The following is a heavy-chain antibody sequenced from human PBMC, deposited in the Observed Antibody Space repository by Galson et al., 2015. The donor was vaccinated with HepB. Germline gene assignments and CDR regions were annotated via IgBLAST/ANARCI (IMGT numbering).Heavy chain of an antibody. V-gene: IGHV3-30-3*01. CDR2: ISYDGSNK. CDR1: GFTFSSYA. D-gene: IGHD3-10*01. CDR3: ARGGSITMVRGVDYYYGMDV. Sequence: SLRLSCAASGFTFSSYAMHWVRQAPGKGLEWVAVISYDGSNKYYADSVKGRFTISRDNSKNTLYLQMNSLRAEDTAVYYCARGGSITMVRGVDYYYGMDVWGQGTTVTVSS. J-gene: IGHJ6*02.